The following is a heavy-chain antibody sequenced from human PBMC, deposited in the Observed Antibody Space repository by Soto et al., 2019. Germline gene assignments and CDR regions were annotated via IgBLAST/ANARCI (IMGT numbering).Heavy chain of an antibody. CDR2: IIPIFGTA. Sequence: QVQLVQSGAEVKKPGSSVKVSCKASGGTFSSYAISWVRQAPGQGLEWMGGIIPIFGTANYAQKFQGRVTXXXXXXXXXXXXXXXXXXXXXXXXXXXXRGGIVGATAKESGIDFWYWGQGTLVTVSS. CDR3: XRGGIVGATAKESGIDFWY. D-gene: IGHD1-26*01. V-gene: IGHV1-69*01. CDR1: GGTFSSYA. J-gene: IGHJ4*02.